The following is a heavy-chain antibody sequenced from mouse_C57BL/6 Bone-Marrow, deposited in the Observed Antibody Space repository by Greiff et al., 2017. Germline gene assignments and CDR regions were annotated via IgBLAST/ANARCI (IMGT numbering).Heavy chain of an antibody. V-gene: IGHV3-6*01. CDR2: ISYDGSN. CDR1: GYSITSGYY. CDR3: ARRNDGFAY. J-gene: IGHJ3*01. Sequence: EVQLQESGPGLVKPSQSLSLTCSVTGYSITSGYYWNWIRQFPGNKLEWMGYISYDGSNNYNPSLKNRISITRDPSKNQFFLKLNSVTTEDTATYYCARRNDGFAYWGQGTLVTVSA.